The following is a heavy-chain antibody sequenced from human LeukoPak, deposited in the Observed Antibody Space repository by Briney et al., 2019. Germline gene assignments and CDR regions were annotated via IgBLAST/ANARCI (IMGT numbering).Heavy chain of an antibody. Sequence: GGSLRLSCAASGFTFSSYAMTWVRQAPGKGLEWVANIKQDGSKENYADSVKGRFTISRDNAKNSLYLQMNSLRAEDTAVYYCATPLDYYDSSGYHQGGDWGQGTLVTVSS. D-gene: IGHD3-22*01. CDR3: ATPLDYYDSSGYHQGGD. CDR2: IKQDGSKE. V-gene: IGHV3-7*03. J-gene: IGHJ4*02. CDR1: GFTFSSYA.